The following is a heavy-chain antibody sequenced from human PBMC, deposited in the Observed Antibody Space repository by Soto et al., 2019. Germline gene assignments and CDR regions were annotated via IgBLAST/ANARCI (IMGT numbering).Heavy chain of an antibody. J-gene: IGHJ4*02. V-gene: IGHV1-2*04. D-gene: IGHD3-10*01. CDR3: ARDWDMVRGVFDY. Sequence: QVQLVQSGAEVKKPGASVKVSCKASGYTFTGYYMHWVRQAPGQGLEWMGWINPNSGGTNYAQKFQGWVXXTXEXXIRTAYMELSRLRSDDTAVYYCARDWDMVRGVFDYWGQGTLGTVSS. CDR2: INPNSGGT. CDR1: GYTFTGYY.